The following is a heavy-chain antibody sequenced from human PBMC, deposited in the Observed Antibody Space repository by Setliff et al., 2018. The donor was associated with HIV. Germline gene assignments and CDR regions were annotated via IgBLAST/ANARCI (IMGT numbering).Heavy chain of an antibody. V-gene: IGHV3-23*01. CDR1: GFTFRHAR. CDR3: ARGVVDVGVVAATGVFDS. Sequence: PGGSLRLSCATSGFTFRHARISWVRQAPGKGLEGVGLINIINDGAYYADSVKGRFTIYRDNSRNTLYLHMNSMRAEDTAKYYCARGVVDVGVVAATGVFDSWGQGTLVTVS. J-gene: IGHJ4*02. CDR2: INIINDGA. D-gene: IGHD2-15*01.